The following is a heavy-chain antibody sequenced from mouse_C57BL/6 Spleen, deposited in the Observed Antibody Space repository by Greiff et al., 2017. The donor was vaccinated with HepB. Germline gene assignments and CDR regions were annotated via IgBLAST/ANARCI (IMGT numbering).Heavy chain of an antibody. CDR1: GYSFTDYN. CDR2: INPNYGTT. D-gene: IGHD2-2*01. CDR3: AIRGGYDELCVAY. Sequence: EVQLQQSGPELVKPGASVKISCKASGYSFTDYNMNWVKQSNGKSLEWIGVINPNYGTTSYNQKFKGKATLTVDQSSSTAYMQLNSLTSEDSAVYYSAIRGGYDELCVAYWGQVTLFTVSA. V-gene: IGHV1-39*01. J-gene: IGHJ3*01.